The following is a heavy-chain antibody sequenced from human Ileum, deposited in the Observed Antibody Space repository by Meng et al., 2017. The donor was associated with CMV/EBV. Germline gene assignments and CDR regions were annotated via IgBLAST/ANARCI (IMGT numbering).Heavy chain of an antibody. D-gene: IGHD3-22*01. CDR1: GFTFGNFW. CDR3: ARGREYSDTRSDHWFDVLDI. CDR2: IKQDGGQK. V-gene: IGHV3-7*01. Sequence: GESLKISCAASGFTFGNFWMYWVRQAPGKGLEYMANIKQDGGQKYYADSIKGRFTISRDNAKNSLYLQMNSLRAEDTAVYYCARGREYSDTRSDHWFDVLDIWGQGPMVTVSS. J-gene: IGHJ3*02.